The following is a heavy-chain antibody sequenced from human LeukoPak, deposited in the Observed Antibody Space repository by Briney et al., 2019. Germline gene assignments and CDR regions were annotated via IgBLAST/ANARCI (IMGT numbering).Heavy chain of an antibody. CDR2: ISGSGVST. CDR1: GFTFTSYA. J-gene: IGHJ4*02. V-gene: IGHV3-23*01. Sequence: AGGSLRLSCAASGFTFTSYALSWVCQAPGKGLEWVSLISGSGVSTYYAESVKGRLTISRDNSKNTLYLQMNSLRVEDTAVYYCAKGSAHDFWSGIGPYFDYWGQGSLVTVSS. CDR3: AKGSAHDFWSGIGPYFDY. D-gene: IGHD3-3*01.